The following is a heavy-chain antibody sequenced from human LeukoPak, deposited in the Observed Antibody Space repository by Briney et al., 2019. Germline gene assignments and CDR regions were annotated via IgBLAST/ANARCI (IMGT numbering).Heavy chain of an antibody. CDR1: GGSISSGSDY. CDR2: IYYSGST. V-gene: IGHV4-61*10. J-gene: IGHJ4*02. Sequence: SETLSLTCTVSGGSISSGSDYWSWIRQPAGKGLEWIGYIYYSGSTNYNPSLKSRVTVSVDTSKNQFSLKLSSVTAADTAVYYCARPGPTGDYFDYWGQGTLVTVSS. CDR3: ARPGPTGDYFDY. D-gene: IGHD7-27*01.